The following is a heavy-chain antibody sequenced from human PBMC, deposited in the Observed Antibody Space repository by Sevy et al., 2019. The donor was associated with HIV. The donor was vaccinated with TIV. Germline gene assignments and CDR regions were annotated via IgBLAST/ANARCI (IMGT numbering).Heavy chain of an antibody. J-gene: IGHJ1*01. CDR2: INQGGSQE. CDR3: ATILPAGVPAEYFQH. V-gene: IGHV3-7*01. Sequence: GGSLRLSCAASGLTFSSYWMTWVRQAPGKGLEWVANINQGGSQEYYVDSVKGRFTISRDNAKNSLYLHINSLRAEDPAVYYCATILPAGVPAEYFQHWGQGTLVTVSS. D-gene: IGHD2-2*01. CDR1: GLTFSSYW.